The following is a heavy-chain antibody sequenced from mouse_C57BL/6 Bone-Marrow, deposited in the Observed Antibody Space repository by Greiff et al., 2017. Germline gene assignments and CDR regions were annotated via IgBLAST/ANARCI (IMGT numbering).Heavy chain of an antibody. V-gene: IGHV1-81*01. CDR1: GYTFTSYG. Sequence: QVQLKESGAELARPGASVKLSCKASGYTFTSYGISWVKQRTGQGLEWIGEIYPRSGNTYYNEKFKGKATLTADKSSSTAYMELRGLTSEDSAVYFCARPCSYWYFDVWGTGTTVTVSS. CDR3: ARPCSYWYFDV. CDR2: IYPRSGNT. J-gene: IGHJ1*03.